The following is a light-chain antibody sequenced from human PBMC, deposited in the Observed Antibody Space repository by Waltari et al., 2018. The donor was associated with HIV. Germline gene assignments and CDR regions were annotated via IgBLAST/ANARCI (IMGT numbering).Light chain of an antibody. CDR2: GAS. CDR3: QQYNNWPRT. V-gene: IGKV3-15*01. Sequence: EIVMTQSPVTLSVSPGGRATLSCRASQSVSSNLAWYQQIPGQAPRLLIYGASTRATGIPARFSGSGSGTEFTLTINSLQSEDFAVYYCQQYNNWPRTFGQGTKVEIK. J-gene: IGKJ1*01. CDR1: QSVSSN.